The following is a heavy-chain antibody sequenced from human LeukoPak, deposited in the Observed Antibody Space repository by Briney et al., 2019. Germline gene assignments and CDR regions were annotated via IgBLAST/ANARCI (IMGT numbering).Heavy chain of an antibody. CDR3: AKRETSNWFFDL. D-gene: IGHD5-24*01. CDR1: GFTFSSFA. J-gene: IGHJ2*01. Sequence: GGSLRLSCAASGFTFSSFAMSWVRQAPGKGLEWVSGISGSGGTYYADSVKGRLTVSRDDSKSTLYLQMNSLRAEDTAVYYCAKRETSNWFFDLWGRGTQVTVSS. V-gene: IGHV3-23*01. CDR2: ISGSGGT.